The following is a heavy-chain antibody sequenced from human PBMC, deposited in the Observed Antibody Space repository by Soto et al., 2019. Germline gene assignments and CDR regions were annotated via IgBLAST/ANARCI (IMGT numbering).Heavy chain of an antibody. Sequence: GGSLRLSCSASGFTFSSYAMHWVRQAPGKGLEYVSAISSNGGSTYYADSVKGRFTISRDNSKNTLYLQMSSLRAEDTAVYYCVNGDYSNYYYYGMDVWGQGTTVTVSS. V-gene: IGHV3-64D*08. CDR3: VNGDYSNYYYYGMDV. D-gene: IGHD4-17*01. J-gene: IGHJ6*02. CDR1: GFTFSSYA. CDR2: ISSNGGST.